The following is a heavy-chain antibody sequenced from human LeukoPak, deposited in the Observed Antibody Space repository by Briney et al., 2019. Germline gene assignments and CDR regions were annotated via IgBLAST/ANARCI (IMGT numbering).Heavy chain of an antibody. J-gene: IGHJ6*04. D-gene: IGHD2-15*01. Sequence: GESLRISCKGSGSLFTSYWISGVRQLPGKGLEWMGRIDPSDSYTNYSPSFQGHVTISADKSISTAYLQWSSLKASDTAMYYCARQVEDIVVVVAATPHYGMDVWGKGTTVTVSS. CDR2: IDPSDSYT. V-gene: IGHV5-10-1*01. CDR1: GSLFTSYW. CDR3: ARQVEDIVVVVAATPHYGMDV.